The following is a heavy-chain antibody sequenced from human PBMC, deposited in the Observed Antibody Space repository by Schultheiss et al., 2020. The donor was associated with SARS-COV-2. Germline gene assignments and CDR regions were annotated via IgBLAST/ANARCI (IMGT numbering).Heavy chain of an antibody. D-gene: IGHD4-17*01. J-gene: IGHJ4*02. CDR1: GFTFSSYA. CDR2: IWYDGSKK. CDR3: AKAYGDYIWVSDKYFDY. V-gene: IGHV3-33*06. Sequence: GGSLRLSCAASGFTFSSYAMHWVRQAPGKGLEWVAVIWYDGSKKYYADSVRGRFTISRDNSKNTLYLQMNSLRAEDTAVYYCAKAYGDYIWVSDKYFDYWGQGTLVTVSS.